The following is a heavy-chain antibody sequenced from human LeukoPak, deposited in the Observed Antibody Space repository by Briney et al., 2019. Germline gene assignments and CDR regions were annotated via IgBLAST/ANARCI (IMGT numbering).Heavy chain of an antibody. CDR2: ISSSGSSI. CDR3: ARDAGNSYLC. D-gene: IGHD4-23*01. J-gene: IGHJ4*02. V-gene: IGHV3-48*02. CDR1: GFTFSSYG. Sequence: GGSLRLSCAASGFTFSSYGMNWVRQAPEKGLEWVSYISSSGSSIYYADSVKGRFTISRDNAKKSLFLQMDSLRHEDTAVYYCARDAGNSYLCWGQGTLVTVSS.